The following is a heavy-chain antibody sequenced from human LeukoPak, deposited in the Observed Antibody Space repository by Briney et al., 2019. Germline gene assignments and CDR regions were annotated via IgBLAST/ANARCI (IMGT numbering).Heavy chain of an antibody. CDR1: GFTFSSYW. CDR2: IKQDGSEK. J-gene: IGHJ6*03. D-gene: IGHD3-10*01. Sequence: GGSLRLSCAASGFTFSSYWMSWVRQAPGKGLEWVANIKQDGSEKYYVDSVKGRFTISRDNSKNTLYLQMNSLRAEDTAVYYCARETRLLWFGELLEYYYYYYMDVWGKGTTVTISS. CDR3: ARETRLLWFGELLEYYYYYYMDV. V-gene: IGHV3-7*03.